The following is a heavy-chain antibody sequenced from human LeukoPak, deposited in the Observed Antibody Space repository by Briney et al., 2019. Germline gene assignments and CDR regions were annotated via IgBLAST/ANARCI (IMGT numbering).Heavy chain of an antibody. J-gene: IGHJ5*01. CDR2: ISGSGDSR. CDR3: AKGNVLRLPPFDS. V-gene: IGHV3-23*01. D-gene: IGHD3-3*01. Sequence: GGSLRLSCAASGFTFSNYAMSWVRQAPGKGLEWVSAISGSGDSRYYAASVKGRFTISRDNSKNTLYLQMNSLRAEDAAVYFWAKGNVLRLPPFDSWGQGTLVTVSS. CDR1: GFTFSNYA.